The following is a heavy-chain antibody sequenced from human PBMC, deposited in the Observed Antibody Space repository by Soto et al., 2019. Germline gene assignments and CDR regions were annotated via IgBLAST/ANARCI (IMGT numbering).Heavy chain of an antibody. CDR1: GYTFTSYG. V-gene: IGHV1-18*01. CDR3: ARVQSGYDFAY. D-gene: IGHD5-12*01. J-gene: IGHJ4*02. CDR2: ISAYNGNT. Sequence: QVQLVQSGAEVKKPGASLKVSCKASGYTFTSYGINWVRQAPGQGLEWMGWISAYNGNTHYAQKFQGRVTMTTDTATSTAYMELRSLRSDDTAVYYCARVQSGYDFAYWGQGTLVTVSS.